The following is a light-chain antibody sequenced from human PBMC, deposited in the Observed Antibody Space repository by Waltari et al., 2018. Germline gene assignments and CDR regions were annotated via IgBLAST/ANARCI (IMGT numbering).Light chain of an antibody. CDR3: CSYASSYTCV. CDR1: SSDVGNYNL. CDR2: DDN. V-gene: IGLV2-23*01. J-gene: IGLJ3*02. Sequence: QSALTQPASVSGSPGQSITISCTGTSSDVGNYNLVSWYQQYPGKAPKVMIYDDNRPPAGVSGRFSCYKSGNAASLTSSGVQAEDEADYYCCSYASSYTCVFGGGTKLTVL.